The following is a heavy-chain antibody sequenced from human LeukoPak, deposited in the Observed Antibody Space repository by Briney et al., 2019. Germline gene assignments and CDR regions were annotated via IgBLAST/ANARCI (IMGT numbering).Heavy chain of an antibody. V-gene: IGHV4-59*01. CDR3: ARGNGDYAYDY. J-gene: IGHJ4*02. CDR1: GGSISSYY. CDR2: IYYSGST. D-gene: IGHD4-17*01. Sequence: SETLSLTCTVSGGSISSYYWSWIRQPPGKGLEWIGYIYYSGSTNYNPSLKSRVTISVDTSKNQFSLKLGSVTAADTAVYYCARGNGDYAYDYWGQGTLVTVSS.